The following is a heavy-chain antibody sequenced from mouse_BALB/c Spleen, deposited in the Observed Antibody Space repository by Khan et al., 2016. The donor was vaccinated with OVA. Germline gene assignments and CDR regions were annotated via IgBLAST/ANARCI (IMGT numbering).Heavy chain of an antibody. CDR1: GYTFTNYW. Sequence: QVQLKESGAELAKPGASVKMSCKASGYTFTNYWMHWVKQRPGQGLEWIGYINPSTGYTEYNQKFKDKATLTADKSSSTAYMQLSSLTSEDSAVFYCVNHGSSSAWFTYWGQGNLVTVSA. J-gene: IGHJ3*01. D-gene: IGHD1-1*01. V-gene: IGHV1-7*01. CDR3: VNHGSSSAWFTY. CDR2: INPSTGYT.